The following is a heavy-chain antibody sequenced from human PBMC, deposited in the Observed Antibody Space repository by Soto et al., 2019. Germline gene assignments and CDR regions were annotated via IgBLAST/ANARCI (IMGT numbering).Heavy chain of an antibody. V-gene: IGHV3-21*06. Sequence: PGGSLRLSCAASGFTFSYYALHWVRRAPGKGLEWVSSISGIRDYIRYADSVKGRFTISRDNAKTSLYLQMNSLTAEDTAVYYCAREGVHNYNEYYFDYWGQGTLVTRLL. CDR1: GFTFSYYA. CDR3: AREGVHNYNEYYFDY. J-gene: IGHJ4*02. CDR2: ISGIRDYI. D-gene: IGHD3-22*01.